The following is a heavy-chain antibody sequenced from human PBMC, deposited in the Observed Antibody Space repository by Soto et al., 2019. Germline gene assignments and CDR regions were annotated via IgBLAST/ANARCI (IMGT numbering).Heavy chain of an antibody. Sequence: QVQLVQSGAEVKKPGSSVKVSCKASGGTFSSYAISWVRQAPGQGLEWMGGIIPIFGTANYAQKFQGRVTITADESKSTAYMEVGSLRSEDKAVYYRAKELAAVGLNDDASYIWGQGKMVTVSS. CDR3: AKELAAVGLNDDASYI. D-gene: IGHD6-19*01. V-gene: IGHV1-69*01. CDR2: IIPIFGTA. CDR1: GGTFSSYA. J-gene: IGHJ3*02.